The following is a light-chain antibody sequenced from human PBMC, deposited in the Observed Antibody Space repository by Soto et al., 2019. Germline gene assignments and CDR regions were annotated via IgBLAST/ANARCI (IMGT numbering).Light chain of an antibody. Sequence: DIQMTQSPSSVSASVGDTVTISCRASQGISTWLAWYQQKPGKAPKLLIYAASYLQNGVPSRFSGRGSGTDFSLTISSLQPEDFVTYYCQQANSFPRTFGQGTKLEIQ. J-gene: IGKJ2*02. V-gene: IGKV1-12*01. CDR3: QQANSFPRT. CDR1: QGISTW. CDR2: AAS.